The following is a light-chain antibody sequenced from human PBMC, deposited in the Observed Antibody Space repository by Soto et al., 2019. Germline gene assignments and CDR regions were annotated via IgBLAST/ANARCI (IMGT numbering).Light chain of an antibody. V-gene: IGKV3-15*01. CDR2: GAS. Sequence: EIVMTQSPATLSVSPGERATLSCRASQSVSNKLAWYQQKPGQAPRLLIYGASTRATGIPARFSGSGSGTEFSLTISSLQSEDFATYYCQQANSFPLTFGGGTRVEI. CDR1: QSVSNK. CDR3: QQANSFPLT. J-gene: IGKJ4*01.